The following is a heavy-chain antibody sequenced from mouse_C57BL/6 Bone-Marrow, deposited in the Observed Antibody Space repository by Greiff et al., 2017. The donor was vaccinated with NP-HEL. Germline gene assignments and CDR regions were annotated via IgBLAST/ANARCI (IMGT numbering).Heavy chain of an antibody. CDR1: GYTFTSYW. CDR2: IHPNSGST. D-gene: IGHD1-1*01. CDR3: AMDYYGSRAY. J-gene: IGHJ3*01. Sequence: VQLQQPGAELVKPGASVKLSCKASGYTFTSYWMHGVKQRPGKGLEWIGMIHPNSGSTNYNEKFKSKATLTVDKSSSTAYMQLSSLTSEDSAVYYCAMDYYGSRAYWGQGTLVTVSA. V-gene: IGHV1-64*01.